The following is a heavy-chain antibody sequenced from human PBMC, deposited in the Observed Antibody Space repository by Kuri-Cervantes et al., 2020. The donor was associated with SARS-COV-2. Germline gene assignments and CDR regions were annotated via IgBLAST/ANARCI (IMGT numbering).Heavy chain of an antibody. CDR3: AKASQGLRYFDWSRPNGGDAFDI. CDR1: GFTFGDYA. V-gene: IGHV3-49*04. D-gene: IGHD3-9*01. Sequence: GGSLRLSCTASGFTFGDYAMSWVRQAPGKGLEWVGFIRSKAYGGTTEYAASVKGRFTISRDDSKSIAYLQMNSLRTEDTALYYCAKASQGLRYFDWSRPNGGDAFDIWGQGTMVTVSS. CDR2: IRSKAYGGTT. J-gene: IGHJ3*02.